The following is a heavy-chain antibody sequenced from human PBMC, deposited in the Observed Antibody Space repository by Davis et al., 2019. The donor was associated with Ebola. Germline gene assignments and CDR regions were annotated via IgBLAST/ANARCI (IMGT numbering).Heavy chain of an antibody. V-gene: IGHV3-15*01. D-gene: IGHD1-1*01. J-gene: IGHJ4*02. CDR2: IKSKTDGGTT. Sequence: GESLKISCAASGFTFSNAWMSWVRQAPGKGLEWVGRIKSKTDGGTTDYAAPVKGRFTISRDDSKNTLYLQMNSLRAEDTAAYYCARKVQNWGQGTLVTVSS. CDR1: GFTFSNAW. CDR3: ARKVQN.